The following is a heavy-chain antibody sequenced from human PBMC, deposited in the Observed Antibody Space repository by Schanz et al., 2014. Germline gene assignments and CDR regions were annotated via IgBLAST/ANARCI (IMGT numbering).Heavy chain of an antibody. CDR1: GFSFSNYW. D-gene: IGHD5-12*01. J-gene: IGHJ3*02. Sequence: EVQLVESGGGLVQPGESLRLSCAASGFSFSNYWMSWVRQAPGKGLEWVANIKQDGSEKYYVDSVKGRFTISRDNAKNSLYLQMNSLTAEDTAVYYCAGAVATIRADSFDIWGQGTMVAVSS. CDR3: AGAVATIRADSFDI. CDR2: IKQDGSEK. V-gene: IGHV3-7*01.